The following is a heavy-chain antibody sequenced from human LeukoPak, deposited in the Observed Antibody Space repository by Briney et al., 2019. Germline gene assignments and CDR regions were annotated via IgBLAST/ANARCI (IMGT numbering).Heavy chain of an antibody. CDR3: AKDVTLVGANYFDF. D-gene: IGHD1-26*01. CDR1: GFTFSAYT. V-gene: IGHV3-23*01. J-gene: IGHJ4*02. CDR2: ILGSGTDS. Sequence: GSLRLSCSASGFTFSAYTMSWVRQAPGKGLEWVSAILGSGTDSFYVDSVRGRFTISRDNSKNTLSLQMSSLRAEDTAAYYCAKDVTLVGANYFDFWGQGALVTVSS.